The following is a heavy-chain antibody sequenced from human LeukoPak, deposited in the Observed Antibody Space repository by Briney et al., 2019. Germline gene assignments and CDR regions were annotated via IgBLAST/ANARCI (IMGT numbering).Heavy chain of an antibody. Sequence: ASVKVSCKASGYTFTGYYMHWVRQAPGQGLEWMGRINPNSGGTNYAQKFQGRVTMTRDTSISTAYMELSRLRSDDTAVYYCARLDALKPPYWYDILTGYYQFDYWGQGTLVTVSS. V-gene: IGHV1-2*06. J-gene: IGHJ4*02. D-gene: IGHD3-9*01. CDR2: INPNSGGT. CDR1: GYTFTGYY. CDR3: ARLDALKPPYWYDILTGYYQFDY.